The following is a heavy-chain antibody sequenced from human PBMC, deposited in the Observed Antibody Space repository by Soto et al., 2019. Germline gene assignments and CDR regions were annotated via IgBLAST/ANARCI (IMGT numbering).Heavy chain of an antibody. CDR2: ISAYKGNT. Sequence: ASVNVSCKASGYNFTGYYMRWVRQAPGQGLEWMGIISAYKGNTNYAQKFQGRVTMTTDTSTSTAYMELRSLRSDDTAVYYCARVPYYDFWSGYTIPRFYYMDVWGKGTTVTVSS. CDR1: GYNFTGYY. V-gene: IGHV1-18*04. CDR3: ARVPYYDFWSGYTIPRFYYMDV. D-gene: IGHD3-3*01. J-gene: IGHJ6*03.